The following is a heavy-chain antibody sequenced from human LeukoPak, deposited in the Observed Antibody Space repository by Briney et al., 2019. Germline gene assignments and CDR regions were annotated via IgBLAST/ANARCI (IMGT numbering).Heavy chain of an antibody. J-gene: IGHJ3*02. CDR1: GFTFSSYS. Sequence: PGGSLRLSCAASGFTFSSYSMNWVRQAPGKGLEWVSSISSSSSYIYYADSVKGRFTISRDNSKNALYLQMNSLRAEDTAVYYCAKGVGNYYGSGSYYSLDAFDIWGQGTMVTVSS. CDR2: ISSSSSYI. CDR3: AKGVGNYYGSGSYYSLDAFDI. D-gene: IGHD3-10*01. V-gene: IGHV3-21*04.